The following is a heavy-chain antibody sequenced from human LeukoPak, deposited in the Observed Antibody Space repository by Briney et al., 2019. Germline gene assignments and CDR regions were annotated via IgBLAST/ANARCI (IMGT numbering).Heavy chain of an antibody. Sequence: GGSLRLSCAASGFTFSSYEMNWVRQAPGRGLEWVAYISSGGSTIYYADSVKGRFTISRDNAKNSLYLQMNSLRAEDTAVYYCAELGITMIGGVWGKGTTVTISS. CDR3: AELGITMIGGV. CDR1: GFTFSSYE. D-gene: IGHD3-10*02. CDR2: ISSGGSTI. J-gene: IGHJ6*04. V-gene: IGHV3-48*03.